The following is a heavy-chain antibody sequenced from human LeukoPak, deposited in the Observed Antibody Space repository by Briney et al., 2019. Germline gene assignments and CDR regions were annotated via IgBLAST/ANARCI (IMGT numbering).Heavy chain of an antibody. CDR2: IKQDGSEK. Sequence: GGSLRLSCAVSEFTFSLYWMTWVRQAPGKGLEWVANIKQDGSEKYYVDSVKGRFTISRDNAKNSLYLQMNSLRAEDTAVYYCAKGGQTSSWFWIIWGQGTLVTVSS. J-gene: IGHJ4*02. CDR3: AKGGQTSSWFWII. CDR1: EFTFSLYW. D-gene: IGHD6-13*01. V-gene: IGHV3-7*01.